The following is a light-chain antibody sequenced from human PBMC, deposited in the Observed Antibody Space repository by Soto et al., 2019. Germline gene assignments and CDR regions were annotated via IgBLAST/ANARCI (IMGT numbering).Light chain of an antibody. Sequence: EIVMTQSPATLSVSPGERATLSSGASQSVSSNLAWYQQKPGQGPRLLIYGASSRATGIPARFSGSGSATEFTLTISSLQSEDFAVYFCQQYNRWPLTFGQRTKVDI. CDR2: GAS. V-gene: IGKV3-15*01. CDR1: QSVSSN. J-gene: IGKJ1*01. CDR3: QQYNRWPLT.